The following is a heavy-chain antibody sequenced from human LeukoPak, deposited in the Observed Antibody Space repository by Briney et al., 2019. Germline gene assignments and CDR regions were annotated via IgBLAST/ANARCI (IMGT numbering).Heavy chain of an antibody. CDR1: GFTFSTYA. D-gene: IGHD6-19*01. J-gene: IGHJ5*02. Sequence: PGGSLILSCAASGFTFSTYAMSWVRQAPGKGLEWVSVIYSGGATYYADSVKGRFTISRDNSKNTLYLQMNRLRAEDTAVYYCAKDPYSSGPYNWFDPWGQGTLVTVSS. CDR3: AKDPYSSGPYNWFDP. V-gene: IGHV3-23*03. CDR2: IYSGGAT.